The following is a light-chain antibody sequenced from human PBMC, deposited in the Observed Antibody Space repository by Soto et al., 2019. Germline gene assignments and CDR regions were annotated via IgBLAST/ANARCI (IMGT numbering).Light chain of an antibody. CDR1: QSVSSF. CDR2: DAS. V-gene: IGKV3-11*01. CDR3: QQRSDWPPLT. J-gene: IGKJ4*01. Sequence: IVLTQSPATLSLSPGERATLSCRATQSVSSFLAWYQQKPGQAPRLLIYDASNRATGIPVRFSGSGSGTEFTLTISSLEPEDFAVYYCQQRSDWPPLTFGGGTKVEIK.